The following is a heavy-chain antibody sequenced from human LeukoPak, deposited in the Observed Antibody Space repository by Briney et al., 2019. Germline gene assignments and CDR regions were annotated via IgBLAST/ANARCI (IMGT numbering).Heavy chain of an antibody. D-gene: IGHD6-6*01. J-gene: IGHJ3*02. CDR1: GFTFSRCG. V-gene: IGHV3-30*18. Sequence: GRSLRLSCAASGFTFSRCGMHWVRQAPGKGLEWVAVISYDGSDKYYADSVKGRFTISRDNSKNTLYLQMNSLRADDTAVYYCAKGPRSYSSSPTYAFDIWGQGTMVTVSS. CDR3: AKGPRSYSSSPTYAFDI. CDR2: ISYDGSDK.